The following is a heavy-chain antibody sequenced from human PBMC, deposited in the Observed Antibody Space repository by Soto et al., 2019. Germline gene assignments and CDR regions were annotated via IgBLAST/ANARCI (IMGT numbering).Heavy chain of an antibody. CDR2: IIPIFGTA. D-gene: IGHD3-10*01. CDR1: GGTFSSYA. Sequence: SVKVSCKASGGTFSSYAISWVRQAPGQGLEWMGGIIPIFGTANYAQKFQGRVTITADKSTSTAYMELSSLRSEDTAVYYCARENTLVRGVIISDYYYGMDVWGQGTTVTVSS. J-gene: IGHJ6*02. V-gene: IGHV1-69*06. CDR3: ARENTLVRGVIISDYYYGMDV.